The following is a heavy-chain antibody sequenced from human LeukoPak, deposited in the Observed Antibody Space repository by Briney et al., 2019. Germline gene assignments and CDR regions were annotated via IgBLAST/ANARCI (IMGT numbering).Heavy chain of an antibody. CDR1: GGSISSYY. CDR2: IYYSGST. J-gene: IGHJ4*02. CDR3: ARVGGTHTGGDVSDY. V-gene: IGHV4-59*06. D-gene: IGHD2-8*02. Sequence: PSETLSLTCTVSGGSISSYYWSWIRQHPGKGLEWIGYIYYSGSTYYNPSLKSRVTISVDTSKNQFSLKLSSVTAADTAVYYCARVGGTHTGGDVSDYWGQGTLVTVSS.